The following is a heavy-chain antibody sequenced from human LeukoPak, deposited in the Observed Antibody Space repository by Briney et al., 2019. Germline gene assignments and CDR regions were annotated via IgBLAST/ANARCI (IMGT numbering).Heavy chain of an antibody. J-gene: IGHJ4*02. CDR3: ARDSSGWYGLDY. CDR1: GFSLSTSGVG. V-gene: IGHV2-5*02. D-gene: IGHD6-19*01. Sequence: KESGPTLVKPTQTLTLTCTFSGFSLSTSGVGVGWIRQPPGKGLEWLALIYWDDDKRYSPSLKSRLTVTKDTSKNQVVLTMTNMDPVDTATYYCARDSSGWYGLDYWGQGTLVTVSS. CDR2: IYWDDDK.